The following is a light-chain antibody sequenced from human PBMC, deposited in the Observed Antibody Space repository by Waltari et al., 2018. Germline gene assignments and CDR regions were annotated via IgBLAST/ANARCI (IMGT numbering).Light chain of an antibody. J-gene: IGLJ3*02. CDR1: TSDIGPSSR. V-gene: IGLV2-18*02. CDR2: EVT. Sequence: QSALTQPLSVSGSPGQSVTISCPGTTSDIGPSSRVSWYQQTPGTAPNLLIYEVTKRPSGVPDRFSGSKSGDTASLTISGLLAEDESVYYCSSYTTAGSWVFGGGTKVTVL. CDR3: SSYTTAGSWV.